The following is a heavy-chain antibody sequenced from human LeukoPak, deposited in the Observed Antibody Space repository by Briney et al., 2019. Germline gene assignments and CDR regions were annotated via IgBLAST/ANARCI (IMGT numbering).Heavy chain of an antibody. V-gene: IGHV3-7*01. CDR2: IKQDGSEK. D-gene: IGHD1-7*01. CDR1: GFTFSSYS. CDR3: ARGGNYREHFDY. Sequence: GGSLRLSCAASGFTFSSYSMHWVRQAPGKGLEWVANIKQDGSEKYYVDSVKGRFTISRDNAKNSLYLQINSLRVEDTAVYYCARGGNYREHFDYWGQGTLVTVSS. J-gene: IGHJ4*02.